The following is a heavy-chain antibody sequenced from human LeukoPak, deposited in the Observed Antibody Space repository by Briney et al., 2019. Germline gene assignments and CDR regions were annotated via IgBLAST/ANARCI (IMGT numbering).Heavy chain of an antibody. V-gene: IGHV3-53*01. Sequence: GGSLRLSCAASGFTVSNNYMTWVRQAPGKGLEWVSVIYSGGSTFYADSVKGRFTISRDNSRNTVYLQMNSLRAEDTAVYYCARGPGWNYFDYWGQGTLVTVSS. CDR3: ARGPGWNYFDY. J-gene: IGHJ4*02. CDR2: IYSGGST. CDR1: GFTVSNNY. D-gene: IGHD2-15*01.